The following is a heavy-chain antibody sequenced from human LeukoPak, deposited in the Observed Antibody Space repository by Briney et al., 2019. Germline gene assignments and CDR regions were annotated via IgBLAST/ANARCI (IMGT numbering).Heavy chain of an antibody. CDR1: GFSFRTYW. V-gene: IGHV3-23*01. J-gene: IGHJ4*02. Sequence: PGGSLRLSCAASGFSFRTYWMTWVRRAPGKGLEWVSSIFGSGIDTQYTDSVKGRFTISRDNSKNTLYLEMNSLRPEDTAIYYCAKDLISPRSVGSSEKLDYWGQGTLVTVSS. D-gene: IGHD3-10*01. CDR3: AKDLISPRSVGSSEKLDY. CDR2: IFGSGIDT.